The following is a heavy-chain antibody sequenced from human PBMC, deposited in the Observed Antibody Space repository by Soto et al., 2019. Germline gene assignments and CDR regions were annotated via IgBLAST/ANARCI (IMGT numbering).Heavy chain of an antibody. D-gene: IGHD3-3*01. J-gene: IGHJ4*02. CDR1: GYTLTELS. CDR3: ATDRGDDFWSGYYKGPYY. CDR2: FDPEDGET. V-gene: IGHV1-24*01. Sequence: QVQLVQSGAEVKKPGASVKVSCKVSGYTLTELSMHWVRQAPGKGLEWMGGFDPEDGETIYAQKFQGRVTMTEDRSTDTAYRELSSLRSEDTAVYYCATDRGDDFWSGYYKGPYYWGQGTLVTVSS.